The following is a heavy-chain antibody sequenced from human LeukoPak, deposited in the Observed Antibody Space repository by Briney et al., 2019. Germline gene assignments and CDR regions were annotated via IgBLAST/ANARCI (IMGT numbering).Heavy chain of an antibody. CDR1: GFTFSSYA. V-gene: IGHV3-30*04. CDR3: ARSLFGFGESWDDY. CDR2: ISYDGSNK. J-gene: IGHJ4*02. D-gene: IGHD3-10*01. Sequence: GRSLRLSCAASGFTFSSYAMHWVRQAPGKGPAWVAVISYDGSNKYYADSVKGRFTISRDNSKNTLYLQMNSLRAEDTAVYYCARSLFGFGESWDDYWGQGTLVTVSS.